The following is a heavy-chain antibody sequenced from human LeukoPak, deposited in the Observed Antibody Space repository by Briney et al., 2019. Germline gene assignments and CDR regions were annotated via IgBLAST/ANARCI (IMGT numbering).Heavy chain of an antibody. D-gene: IGHD6-6*01. CDR2: SNDSGGT. J-gene: IGHJ4*02. CDR3: ASHPFGRGSSKVHRSGY. V-gene: IGHV4-34*01. CDR1: GGTFSGYY. Sequence: SETLSLTCAVYGGTFSGYYWSWIRQPPGKRLEWVGESNDSGGTNYNPSLKSRVTISADKSKNQVSLKLSSVTAADTAVYYRASHPFGRGSSKVHRSGYWGQGTLVTVSS.